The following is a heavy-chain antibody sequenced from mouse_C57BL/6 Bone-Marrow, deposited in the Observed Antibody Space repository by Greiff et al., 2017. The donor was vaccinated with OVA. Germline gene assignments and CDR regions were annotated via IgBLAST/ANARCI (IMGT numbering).Heavy chain of an antibody. CDR1: GYTFTSYG. CDR2: IYPRSGNT. CDR3: ARYGSGDFDY. J-gene: IGHJ2*01. V-gene: IGHV1-81*01. D-gene: IGHD1-1*01. Sequence: VKLMESGAELARPGASVKLSCKASGYTFTSYGISWVKQRTGQGLEWIGEIYPRSGNTYYNEKFKGKATLTADKSSSTAYMELRSLTSEDSAVYFCARYGSGDFDYWGQGTTLTVSS.